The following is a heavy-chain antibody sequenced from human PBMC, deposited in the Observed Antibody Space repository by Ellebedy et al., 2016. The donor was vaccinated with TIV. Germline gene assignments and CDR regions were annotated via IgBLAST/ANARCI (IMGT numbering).Heavy chain of an antibody. V-gene: IGHV3-30*18. J-gene: IGHJ4*02. CDR2: ISYDGSNR. D-gene: IGHD3-10*01. CDR1: EFTFSTYA. Sequence: GESLKISCAASEFTFSTYAMHWVRQAPGKGLEWVAFISYDGSNRYYADSVTGRFTISRDNSKNTLYLQMNSLRAEDPAVYYCAKDLGFYGSGVHYWGQGTLVTVSS. CDR3: AKDLGFYGSGVHY.